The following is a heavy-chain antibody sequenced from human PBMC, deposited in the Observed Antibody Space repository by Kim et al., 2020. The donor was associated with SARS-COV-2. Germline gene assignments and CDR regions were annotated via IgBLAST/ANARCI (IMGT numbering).Heavy chain of an antibody. J-gene: IGHJ6*02. CDR3: ARSFNMDV. CDR1: GFTFSNYG. V-gene: IGHV3-48*02. CDR2: IGSGGSPT. Sequence: GGSLRLSCAVSGFTFSNYGLNWVRRAPGKGLEWLTYIGSGGSPTAYADSVKGRFTISRDNAKNSLYLQMNSLRDEDTAIYYCARSFNMDVWCQGTTVAVAS.